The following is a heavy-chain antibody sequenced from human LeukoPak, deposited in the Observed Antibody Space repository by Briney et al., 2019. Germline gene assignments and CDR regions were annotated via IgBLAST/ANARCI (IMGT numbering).Heavy chain of an antibody. D-gene: IGHD3-22*01. V-gene: IGHV3-48*03. J-gene: IGHJ4*02. Sequence: GGSLRLSCAASGFTFSSYEMNWVRQAPGKGLEWVSYISSSGSTIYYADSVKGRFTISRDNAKNSLYLQMDSLRAEDTAVYYCARRYDSKNYFDYWGQGTLVTVSS. CDR2: ISSSGSTI. CDR1: GFTFSSYE. CDR3: ARRYDSKNYFDY.